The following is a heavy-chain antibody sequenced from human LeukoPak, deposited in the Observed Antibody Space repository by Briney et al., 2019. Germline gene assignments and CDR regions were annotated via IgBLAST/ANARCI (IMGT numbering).Heavy chain of an antibody. J-gene: IGHJ4*02. Sequence: PGGSLRLSCAASGFTFSSYSMNWVRQAPGKGLEWVSYISSSSSTIYYADSVKGRFTISRVNAKNSLYLQMNSLRAEDTAVYYCARVPNYYGSGIDYWGQGTLVTVSS. CDR2: ISSSSSTI. D-gene: IGHD3-10*01. CDR1: GFTFSSYS. V-gene: IGHV3-48*01. CDR3: ARVPNYYGSGIDY.